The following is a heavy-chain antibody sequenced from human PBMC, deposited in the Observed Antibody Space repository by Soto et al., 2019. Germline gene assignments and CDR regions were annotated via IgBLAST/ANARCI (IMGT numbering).Heavy chain of an antibody. J-gene: IGHJ4*02. V-gene: IGHV4-59*01. D-gene: IGHD1-20*01. CDR2: IYYSGST. CDR3: AWRYDWSLRFAY. Sequence: VQLQGSGPGLVKPSDTLSLTCTVAGGSISGYYWSWVRQPPGKELEWIGYIYYSGSTNYNPSIKSRVNISVDTSKSQFSLKLSSVTAGDTAVYYCAWRYDWSLRFAYWGQGTVVTVCS. CDR1: GGSISGYY.